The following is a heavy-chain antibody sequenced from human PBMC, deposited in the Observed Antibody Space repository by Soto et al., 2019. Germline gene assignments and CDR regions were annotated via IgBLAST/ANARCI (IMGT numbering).Heavy chain of an antibody. Sequence: QVQLVESGGGVVQPERSLRISCAASGFTFSSYAMHWVRQAPGKGLEWVAVISYDGSNKYYADSVKGRFTISRDNSKNTLYLQMNSLRAEDTAVYYCATLTVAGSNDYWGQGTLVTVFS. CDR1: GFTFSSYA. V-gene: IGHV3-30-3*01. CDR2: ISYDGSNK. D-gene: IGHD6-19*01. CDR3: ATLTVAGSNDY. J-gene: IGHJ4*02.